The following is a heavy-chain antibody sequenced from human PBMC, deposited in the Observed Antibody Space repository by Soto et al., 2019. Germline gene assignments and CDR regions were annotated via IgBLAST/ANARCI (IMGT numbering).Heavy chain of an antibody. J-gene: IGHJ4*02. V-gene: IGHV5-51*01. CDR1: GYSFTSYW. D-gene: IGHD5-18*01. Sequence: EVQLVQSGAEVKKPGESLKISCKGSGYSFTSYWIGWVRQMPGKGLEWMGIIYPGDSDTRYSPSFQGQVTISADKSISTAYLQWSSLKASDTAMYYCARVSPSGIQLWFSYYFDYWGQGTLVTVSS. CDR3: ARVSPSGIQLWFSYYFDY. CDR2: IYPGDSDT.